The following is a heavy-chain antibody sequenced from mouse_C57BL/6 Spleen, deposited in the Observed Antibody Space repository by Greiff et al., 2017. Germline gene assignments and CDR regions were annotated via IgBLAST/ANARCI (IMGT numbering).Heavy chain of an antibody. CDR3: TLYFDY. CDR1: GYTFTDYE. J-gene: IGHJ2*01. CDR2: IDPETGGT. Sequence: QVHVKQSGAELVRPGASVTLSCKASGYTFTDYEMHWVKQTPVHGLEWIGAIDPETGGTAYNQKFKGKAILTADKSSSTAYMELRSLTSEDSAVYYCTLYFDYWGQGTTLTVSS. V-gene: IGHV1-15*01.